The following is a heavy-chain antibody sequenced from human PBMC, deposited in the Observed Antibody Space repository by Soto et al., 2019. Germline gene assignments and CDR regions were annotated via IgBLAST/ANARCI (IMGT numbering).Heavy chain of an antibody. CDR2: IYYSGST. J-gene: IGHJ6*02. Sequence: PSETLSLTCTVSGGSISSGGYYWSWIRQHPGKGLEWIGYIYYSGSTYYNPSLKSRVTISVDTSKNQFSLKLSSVTAADTAVYYCASGYPASDYAYYYYGMDVWGQGTTVTVSS. CDR3: ASGYPASDYAYYYYGMDV. CDR1: GGSISSGGYY. V-gene: IGHV4-31*03. D-gene: IGHD4-17*01.